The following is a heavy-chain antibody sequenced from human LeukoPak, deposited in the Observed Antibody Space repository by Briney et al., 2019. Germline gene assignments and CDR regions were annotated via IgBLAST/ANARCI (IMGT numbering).Heavy chain of an antibody. Sequence: GGSLRLSCAASGFTFSSYGMNWVRQAPGKGLEWVSHINGNGGSTGYADSVKGRFTVSRDNAKSSLYLQMNSLRAEDTALYFCARDRVGVRNFYVDYWGQGTQVIVSS. CDR2: INGNGGST. D-gene: IGHD1-26*01. J-gene: IGHJ4*02. CDR3: ARDRVGVRNFYVDY. CDR1: GFTFSSYG. V-gene: IGHV3-20*04.